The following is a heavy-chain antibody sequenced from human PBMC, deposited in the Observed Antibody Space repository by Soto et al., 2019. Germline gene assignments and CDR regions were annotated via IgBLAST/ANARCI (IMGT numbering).Heavy chain of an antibody. CDR3: ANLGQYYDFWIGTDLDWDY. V-gene: IGHV3-23*01. CDR1: GFTFSSYA. D-gene: IGHD3-3*01. Sequence: EVQLLESGGGLVQPGGSLRLSCAASGFTFSSYAMSWVRQAPGKGLEWVSAISGSGGSTYYADSVKGRFTISRDNSKNTLYLQMNSLRAEDTAVYYCANLGQYYDFWIGTDLDWDYWGQGTLVTVSS. J-gene: IGHJ4*02. CDR2: ISGSGGST.